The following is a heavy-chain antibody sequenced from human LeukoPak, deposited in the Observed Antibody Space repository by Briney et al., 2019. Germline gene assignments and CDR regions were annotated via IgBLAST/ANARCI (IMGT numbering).Heavy chain of an antibody. Sequence: ASVKVSCKASGGTFSSYAISWVRQAPGQGLEWMGGIIPIFGTANYAQKFQGRVTMTTDTAASTAYMELRSLRSDDTAVYYCARGEQLLSRGSYYYYSMDVWGQGTTVTVSS. CDR2: IIPIFGTA. CDR1: GGTFSSYA. J-gene: IGHJ6*02. D-gene: IGHD3-16*01. V-gene: IGHV1-69*05. CDR3: ARGEQLLSRGSYYYYSMDV.